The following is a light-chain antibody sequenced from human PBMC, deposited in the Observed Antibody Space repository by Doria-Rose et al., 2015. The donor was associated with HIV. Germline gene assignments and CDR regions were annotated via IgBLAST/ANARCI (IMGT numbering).Light chain of an antibody. Sequence: VSPGEKATLSCGASQSVGNNLAWYQQKPGQAPRLLISGSSTRATGIPARFSGSGSGTKFTLTISSLQSEDFTVYYCQQYNNWPPLTFGGGTKVESK. CDR3: QQYNNWPPLT. J-gene: IGKJ4*01. CDR1: QSVGNN. CDR2: GSS. V-gene: IGKV3-15*01.